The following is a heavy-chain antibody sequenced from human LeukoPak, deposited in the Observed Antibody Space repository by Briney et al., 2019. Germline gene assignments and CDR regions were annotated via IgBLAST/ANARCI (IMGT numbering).Heavy chain of an antibody. J-gene: IGHJ4*02. CDR2: ISDSGGRT. Sequence: GGSLRLSCAVSGITLSNYGMSWVRQAPGKGLEWVAGISDSGGRTNYADSVEGRFTISRDNPKNTLYLQMNSLRTEDTAVYFCAKRGVVIRVILVGFHKEAYYFDSWGQGALVTVSS. CDR3: AKRGVVIRVILVGFHKEAYYFDS. D-gene: IGHD3-22*01. CDR1: GITLSNYG. V-gene: IGHV3-23*01.